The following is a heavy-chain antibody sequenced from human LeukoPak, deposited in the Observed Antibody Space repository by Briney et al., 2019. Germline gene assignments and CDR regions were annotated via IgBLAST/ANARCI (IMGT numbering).Heavy chain of an antibody. V-gene: IGHV4-59*01. CDR1: GGSISSYY. J-gene: IGHJ4*02. D-gene: IGHD3-10*01. CDR3: ARGRDYYGSGSYYNV. CDR2: MYFSGST. Sequence: SETLSLTCTVSGGSISSYYWSRIRQPPGKGLEWIAYMYFSGSTNYNPSLKTRVTISVDTSRNQFSLKLNSVTAADTAIYYCARGRDYYGSGSYYNVWGQGTLVTVSS.